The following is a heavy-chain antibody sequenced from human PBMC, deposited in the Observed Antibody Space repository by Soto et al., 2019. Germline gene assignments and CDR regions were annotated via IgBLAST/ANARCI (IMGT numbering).Heavy chain of an antibody. D-gene: IGHD7-27*01. Sequence: GPGPGASSETLSLTCAVHGGSLNGYYWTWVRQPPGKGLEWIGEINDSGRSNYDPSLMSRVTISVDTSKSQFSLRLSSVTAADTAIYYCARDRPNPRRGMDVWGQGTTVTV. V-gene: IGHV4-34*01. CDR1: GGSLNGYY. CDR2: INDSGRS. CDR3: ARDRPNPRRGMDV. J-gene: IGHJ6*02.